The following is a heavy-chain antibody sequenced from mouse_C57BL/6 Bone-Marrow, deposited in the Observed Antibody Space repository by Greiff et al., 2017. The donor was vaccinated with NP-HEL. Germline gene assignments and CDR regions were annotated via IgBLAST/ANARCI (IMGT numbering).Heavy chain of an antibody. V-gene: IGHV5-16*01. Sequence: EVHLVESEGGLVQPGSSMKLSCTASGFTFSDYYMAWVRQVPEKGLEWVANINYDGSSTYYLDSLKSRFIISRDNAKNILYLQMSSLQSEDTATYYCARDPFYYYGSSPLDYWGQGTTLTVSS. CDR1: GFTFSDYY. J-gene: IGHJ2*01. D-gene: IGHD1-1*01. CDR3: ARDPFYYYGSSPLDY. CDR2: INYDGSST.